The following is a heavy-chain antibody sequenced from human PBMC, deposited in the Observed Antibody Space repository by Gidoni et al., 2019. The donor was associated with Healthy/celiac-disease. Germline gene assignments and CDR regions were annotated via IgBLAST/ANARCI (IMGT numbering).Heavy chain of an antibody. V-gene: IGHV3-30*02. D-gene: IGHD4-17*01. CDR3: AKEGLYGDYFDY. CDR1: GFTFSSYG. J-gene: IGHJ4*02. Sequence: QVQLVESGGGVVQPGGSLRLPCAASGFTFSSYGMHWVRQAPGKGLEWVAFIRYDGSNKYYADSVKGRFTISRDNSKNTLYLQMNSLRAEDTAVYYCAKEGLYGDYFDYWGQGTLVTVSS. CDR2: IRYDGSNK.